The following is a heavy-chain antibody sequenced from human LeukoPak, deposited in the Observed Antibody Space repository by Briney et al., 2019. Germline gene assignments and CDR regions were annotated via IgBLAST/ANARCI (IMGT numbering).Heavy chain of an antibody. D-gene: IGHD6-13*01. V-gene: IGHV3-30-3*01. Sequence: PGGSLRLSCAASGFTFSSYAMSWVRQAPGKGLEWVAVISYDGSNKYYADSVKGRFTISRDNSKNTLYLQMNSLRAEDTAVYYCAREGVAAGSIYYYYGMDVWGQGTTVTVSS. CDR2: ISYDGSNK. J-gene: IGHJ6*02. CDR1: GFTFSSYA. CDR3: AREGVAAGSIYYYYGMDV.